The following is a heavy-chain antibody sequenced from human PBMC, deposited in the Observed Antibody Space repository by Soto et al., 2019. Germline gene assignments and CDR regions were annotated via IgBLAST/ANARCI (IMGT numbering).Heavy chain of an antibody. Sequence: QVQLVQSEAEVKKPGASVKVSCKASGYTFTNNDMHWVRQAPGQRLEWMGWINTGNCDTKYSQNCQGRVTITRDTSASTAYMELSSLRSEDTAVYYCARDRGSGFGGYYYGMDVWGQGTTVTVSS. J-gene: IGHJ6*02. CDR3: ARDRGSGFGGYYYGMDV. D-gene: IGHD3-3*01. CDR1: GYTFTNND. CDR2: INTGNCDT. V-gene: IGHV1-3*04.